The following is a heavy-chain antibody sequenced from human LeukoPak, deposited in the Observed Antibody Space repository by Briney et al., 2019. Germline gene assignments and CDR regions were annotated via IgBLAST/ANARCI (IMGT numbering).Heavy chain of an antibody. CDR2: IYYSGST. CDR3: ATSKCSSTSCQTGVFDY. D-gene: IGHD2-2*01. V-gene: IGHV4-31*03. CDR1: GGSISSGGYY. Sequence: PSQTRSLTCTVSGGSISSGGYYWSWIRQHPGKGLEWIGYIYYSGSTYYNPSLKSRVTISVDTSKNQFSLKLSSVTAADTAVYYCATSKCSSTSCQTGVFDYWGQGALVTVSS. J-gene: IGHJ4*02.